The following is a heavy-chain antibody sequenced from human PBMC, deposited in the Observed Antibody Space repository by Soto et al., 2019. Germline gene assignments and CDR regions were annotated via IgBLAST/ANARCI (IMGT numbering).Heavy chain of an antibody. D-gene: IGHD3-9*01. Sequence: EVQLVESGGGLVQPGGSLRLSCAASGFTFSSYTMNWVRQAPGKGLEWISHITHSSSAIYYADSVRGRFTVSRDNAKNSLYLQLNSLRAEETAVYYCAASILVSRQYFDLWGRGTLVTVSS. CDR3: AASILVSRQYFDL. CDR1: GFTFSSYT. J-gene: IGHJ2*01. CDR2: ITHSSSAI. V-gene: IGHV3-48*01.